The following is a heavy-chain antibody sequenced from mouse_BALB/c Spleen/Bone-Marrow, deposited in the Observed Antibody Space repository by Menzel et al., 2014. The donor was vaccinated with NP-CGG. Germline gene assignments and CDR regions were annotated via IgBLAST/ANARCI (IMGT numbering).Heavy chain of an antibody. CDR1: GFSLTGYG. J-gene: IGHJ4*01. CDR3: AREPHYYAMDY. Sequence: VQRVESGPGLVAPSQSLSITCTVSGFSLTGYGVNWVRQPPGKSLEWLGMIWGDGSTDYNSALKSRLSISKDNSKSQVFLKMNSLQTDDTARYYCAREPHYYAMDYWGQGTSVTVSS. CDR2: IWGDGST. V-gene: IGHV2-6-7*01.